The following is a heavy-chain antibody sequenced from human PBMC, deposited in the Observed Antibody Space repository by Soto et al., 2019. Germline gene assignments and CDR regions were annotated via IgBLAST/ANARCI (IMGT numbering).Heavy chain of an antibody. Sequence: PGGSLRLSCAASGFTFSSYAMSWVRQTPGKGLEWVSTLSGSGGTTYYADSVKGQFTISRDNSKSTLYLQMNSLRPEDTAVYYCASSVAGNFFDYWGPGTLVTVSS. J-gene: IGHJ4*02. V-gene: IGHV3-23*01. CDR3: ASSVAGNFFDY. D-gene: IGHD6-19*01. CDR2: LSGSGGTT. CDR1: GFTFSSYA.